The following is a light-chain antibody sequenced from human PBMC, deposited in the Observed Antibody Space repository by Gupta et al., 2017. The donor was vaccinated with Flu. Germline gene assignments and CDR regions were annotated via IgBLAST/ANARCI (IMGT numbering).Light chain of an antibody. CDR3: QQDYSYRT. J-gene: IGKJ1*01. V-gene: IGKV1-5*03. Sequence: SPSTLSASVGDRVTITCRASQSIDTWLAWLQQKPGKAPNLLIYKASRLESGVPSRFSGSGSGTEFTLTIDSLQPDDFATYYCQQDYSYRTFGQGTRVGIK. CDR2: KAS. CDR1: QSIDTW.